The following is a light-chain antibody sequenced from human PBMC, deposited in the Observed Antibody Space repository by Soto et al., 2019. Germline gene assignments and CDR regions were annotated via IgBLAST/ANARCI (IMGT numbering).Light chain of an antibody. CDR2: AVS. J-gene: IGKJ2*01. CDR1: QSVISDY. CDR3: QQYGSAPHN. Sequence: EIVLTQSPGTLSLSPGERATLSCWASQSVISDYLAWYQHKPGQAPRLLIYAVSSRATGITDRFSGSGSGTDFTLNISRLEPEDSAVYYCQQYGSAPHNFGQGTKLEIK. V-gene: IGKV3-20*01.